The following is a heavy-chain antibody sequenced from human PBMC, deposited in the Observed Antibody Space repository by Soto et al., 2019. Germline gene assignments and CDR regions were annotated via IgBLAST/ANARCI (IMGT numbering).Heavy chain of an antibody. Sequence: QVQLVESGGGVVQPGGSLRLSCAASGFTFSTYGIHWVRQAPGKGLEWVAVIWYDGSYKYYADSVKGRFSISRDNSKNTLVLQKDGLGAGGKAVFYCAGTVGPFDYWGQGTLVTASS. CDR1: GFTFSTYG. J-gene: IGHJ4*02. V-gene: IGHV3-33*01. CDR3: AGTVGPFDY. CDR2: IWYDGSYK. D-gene: IGHD4-17*01.